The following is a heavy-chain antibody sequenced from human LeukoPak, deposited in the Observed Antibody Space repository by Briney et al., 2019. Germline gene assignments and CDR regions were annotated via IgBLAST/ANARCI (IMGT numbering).Heavy chain of an antibody. CDR1: GGFYGGYY. V-gene: IGHV4-34*01. CDR2: IHYSGAT. J-gene: IGHJ3*02. Sequence: SETLSLTCAVSGGFYGGYYWAWIRQSPGKGLEWIGEIHYSGATSYSPSVKRRATIFADTSNNRFSLRLTSVTAADTAVYYCARGVLSVYYFDIWGQGSVVTVSS. CDR3: ARGVLSVYYFDI. D-gene: IGHD3-10*01.